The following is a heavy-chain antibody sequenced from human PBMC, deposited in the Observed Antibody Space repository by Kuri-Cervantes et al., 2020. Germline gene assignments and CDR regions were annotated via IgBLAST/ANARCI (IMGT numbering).Heavy chain of an antibody. CDR3: AREGPPSSGSCFDY. CDR1: GFTFSSYS. CDR2: ISSSSSYI. J-gene: IGHJ4*02. Sequence: GESLKISCAASGFTFSSYSMNWVRQAPGKGLEWVSSISSSSSYIYYADSVKGRFTISRDNAKNSLYLQMNSLRAEDTAVYYCAREGPPSSGSCFDYWGQGTLVTVSS. V-gene: IGHV3-21*01. D-gene: IGHD1-26*01.